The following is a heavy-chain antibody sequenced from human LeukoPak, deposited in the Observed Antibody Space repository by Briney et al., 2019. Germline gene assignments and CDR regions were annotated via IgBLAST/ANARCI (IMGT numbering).Heavy chain of an antibody. CDR1: SGSISSGGYY. D-gene: IGHD4-17*01. V-gene: IGHV4-31*03. CDR3: ARGYDYGETYYFDY. Sequence: PSETLSLTCTVSSGSISSGGYYWSWIRQHPGKGLEWIGYIYYSGSTYYNPSLKSRVTISVDTSKNQFSLKLSSVTAADTAVYYCARGYDYGETYYFDYWGQGTLVTVSS. J-gene: IGHJ4*02. CDR2: IYYSGST.